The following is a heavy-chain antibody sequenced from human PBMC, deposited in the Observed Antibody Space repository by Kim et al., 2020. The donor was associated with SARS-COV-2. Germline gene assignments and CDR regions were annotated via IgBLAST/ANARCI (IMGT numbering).Heavy chain of an antibody. J-gene: IGHJ5*01. Sequence: GGSLRLSCAASGFTFSSYNMNWVRQAPGKGLEWVSYISSSSSTIYYADSVKGRFTISRDNAKNSLYLQMNSLRVEDTAVYYCARDGGKRLGYCSSSSCPSMFDSWGQGTLVTVSS. D-gene: IGHD2-2*01. CDR3: ARDGGKRLGYCSSSSCPSMFDS. V-gene: IGHV3-48*04. CDR1: GFTFSSYN. CDR2: ISSSSSTI.